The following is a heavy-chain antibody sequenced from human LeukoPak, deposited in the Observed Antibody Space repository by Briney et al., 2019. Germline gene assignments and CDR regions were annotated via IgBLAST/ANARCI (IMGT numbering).Heavy chain of an antibody. D-gene: IGHD3-9*01. CDR3: ARDATFYDILTGYYLARAFDI. CDR1: GGSISSSSYY. V-gene: IGHV4-61*01. Sequence: SETLSLTCTVSGGSISSSSYYWSWIRQPPGKGLEWIGYIYYSGSTNYNPSLKSRVTISVDTSKNQFSLKLSSVTAADTAVYYCARDATFYDILTGYYLARAFDIWGQGTMVTVSS. CDR2: IYYSGST. J-gene: IGHJ3*02.